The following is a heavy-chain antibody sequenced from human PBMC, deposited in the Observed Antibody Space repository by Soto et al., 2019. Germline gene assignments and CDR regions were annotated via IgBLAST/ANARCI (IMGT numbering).Heavy chain of an antibody. J-gene: IGHJ6*03. CDR1: GYTFASYA. Sequence: ASVKVSFKASGYTFASYAMHWVRQAPGQRLEWMGWINAGNGNTKYSQKFQGRVTITRDTSASTAYMELSSLRSEDTAVYYCARDLSGSSWFSSYYYYMDVWGKGTTVTVSS. CDR2: INAGNGNT. D-gene: IGHD6-13*01. CDR3: ARDLSGSSWFSSYYYYMDV. V-gene: IGHV1-3*01.